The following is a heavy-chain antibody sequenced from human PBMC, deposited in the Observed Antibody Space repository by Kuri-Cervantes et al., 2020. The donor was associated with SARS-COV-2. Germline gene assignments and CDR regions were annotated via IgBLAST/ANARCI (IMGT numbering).Heavy chain of an antibody. V-gene: IGHV3-30*03. CDR1: GFTFSSYG. J-gene: IGHJ4*02. CDR2: ISYDGSNK. CDR3: TRHDFWSAYYFDY. D-gene: IGHD3-3*01. Sequence: GGSLRLSCAASGFTFSSYGMHWVRQAPGKGLEWVAVISYDGSNKYYADSVKGRFTISRDNSKNTLHLQMNSLKTEDTAVYYCTRHDFWSAYYFDYWGQGTLVTVSS.